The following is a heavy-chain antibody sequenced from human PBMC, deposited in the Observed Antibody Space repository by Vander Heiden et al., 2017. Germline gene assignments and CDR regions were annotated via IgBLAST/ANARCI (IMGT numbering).Heavy chain of an antibody. V-gene: IGHV3-21*01. D-gene: IGHD2-15*01. CDR1: GFTFSSYS. Sequence: EVQLVESGGGLVKPGGSLSLPCAASGFTFSSYSMNWVRQAPGKGLEWVSSISSSSSYIYYADSVKGGFTISRDNAKNSLYLQMNSLRAEDTAVYYCARGRDIVVVVAAFDYWGQGTLVTVSS. CDR3: ARGRDIVVVVAAFDY. J-gene: IGHJ4*02. CDR2: ISSSSSYI.